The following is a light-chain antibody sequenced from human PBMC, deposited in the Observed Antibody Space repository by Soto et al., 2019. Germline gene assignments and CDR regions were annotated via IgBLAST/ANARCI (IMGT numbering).Light chain of an antibody. J-gene: IGKJ2*01. CDR1: QSVSGK. V-gene: IGKV3-15*01. CDR3: LQYNNWPYT. Sequence: EIVMTQSPATLSVSPGERATLSCRASQSVSGKLLWYQQKPGQAPRLLIYGASTRATGVPARFSGSGSGTEFTLTISRLQSEDFAVYYCLQYNNWPYTFGQGTKLEIK. CDR2: GAS.